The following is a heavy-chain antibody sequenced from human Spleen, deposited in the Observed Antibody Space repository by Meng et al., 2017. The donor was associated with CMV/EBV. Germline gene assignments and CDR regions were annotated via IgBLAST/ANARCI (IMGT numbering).Heavy chain of an antibody. CDR2: INIDGSST. D-gene: IGHD3-3*01. V-gene: IGHV3-74*01. Sequence: GGSLRLSCAASGFTFSSNWMHWVRQGAGKGLVWVSRINIDGSSTTYADSVKGRFTISRDNAKNTLYLQMNSLRAEDTAVYYCAKGTDYDFWSGYPPFGMDVWGQGTTVTVSS. CDR1: GFTFSSNW. J-gene: IGHJ6*02. CDR3: AKGTDYDFWSGYPPFGMDV.